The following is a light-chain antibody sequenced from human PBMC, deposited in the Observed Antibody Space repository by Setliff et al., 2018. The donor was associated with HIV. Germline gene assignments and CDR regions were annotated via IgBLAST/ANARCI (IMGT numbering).Light chain of an antibody. CDR1: SSDIGRYNL. Sequence: QSVLTQPASVSGSPGQSITISCTGASSDIGRYNLVSWYQQYPGKAPKLMIYQASRRPSGVSNRFSASKSGNTASLTISGLQAEDEADYYCCSNTGSNTYVFGTGTKVTVL. V-gene: IGLV2-23*01. CDR2: QAS. J-gene: IGLJ1*01. CDR3: CSNTGSNTYV.